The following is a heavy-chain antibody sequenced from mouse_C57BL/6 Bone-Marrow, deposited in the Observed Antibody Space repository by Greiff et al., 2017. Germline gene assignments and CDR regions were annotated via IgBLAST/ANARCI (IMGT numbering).Heavy chain of an antibody. V-gene: IGHV1-39*01. D-gene: IGHD2-1*01. CDR1: GYPFTDYN. CDR2: FNPNYGTT. J-gene: IGHJ4*01. Sequence: VQLQQSGPELVKPGASVKISCKASGYPFTDYNMNWVKQSNGKSLEWIGVFNPNYGTTSYNQKFKGKATLTVDQSSSTAYMQLNSLTSEDSAVYYCSKRICYGHYGDAMDYWGQGTSVTVSS. CDR3: SKRICYGHYGDAMDY.